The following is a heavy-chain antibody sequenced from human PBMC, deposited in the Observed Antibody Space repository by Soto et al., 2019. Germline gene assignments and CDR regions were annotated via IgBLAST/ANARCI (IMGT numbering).Heavy chain of an antibody. Sequence: QVQLVQSGGEVKKPGASVKVSCKTSGYTFTTYGISWVRQAPGQGLEWVGWISAYSGKTHYAQKFQGKVTMTTDTSTNTAYLELRSLISDDTAVYYCARDPYLGDNQYWGQGTLVTVSS. CDR3: ARDPYLGDNQY. J-gene: IGHJ4*02. CDR1: GYTFTTYG. V-gene: IGHV1-18*01. D-gene: IGHD3-16*01. CDR2: ISAYSGKT.